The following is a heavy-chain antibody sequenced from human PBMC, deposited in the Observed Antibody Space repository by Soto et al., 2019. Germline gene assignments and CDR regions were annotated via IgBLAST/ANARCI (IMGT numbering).Heavy chain of an antibody. Sequence: SEPRSLTCTVSGGSISTTSYYWGWIRQPPGKGLEWIGKINHSGSTNYNPSLKSRVTMSVDASKNQFSLKLNSVTAADTAVYYCARDSTRRGACDIWGQGTTVTVSS. J-gene: IGHJ3*02. CDR1: GGSISTTSYY. CDR2: INHSGST. CDR3: ARDSTRRGACDI. V-gene: IGHV4-39*07. D-gene: IGHD1-1*01.